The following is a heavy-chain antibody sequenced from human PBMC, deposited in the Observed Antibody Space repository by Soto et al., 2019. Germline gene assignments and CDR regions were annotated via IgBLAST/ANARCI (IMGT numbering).Heavy chain of an antibody. V-gene: IGHV1-3*01. CDR3: ARGRIPVLRFLEWPDYYYMDV. D-gene: IGHD3-3*01. CDR2: INAGNGNT. Sequence: ASVKVSCKASGYTFTSYAMHWVRQAPGQRLEWMGWINAGNGNTKYSQKFQGRVTITRDTSASTAYMELSSLRSEDTAVYYCARGRIPVLRFLEWPDYYYMDVWGKGTTVTVSS. CDR1: GYTFTSYA. J-gene: IGHJ6*03.